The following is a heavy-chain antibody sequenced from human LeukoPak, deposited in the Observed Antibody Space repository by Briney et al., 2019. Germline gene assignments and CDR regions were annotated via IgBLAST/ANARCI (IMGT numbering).Heavy chain of an antibody. CDR1: GGSISSGGYY. Sequence: SQTLSLTCTVSGGSISSGGYYWSWLRQHSGKGLEWIRYIYYSGSTYYNPSLKSRVTISVDTSKNQFSLKLSSVTAADTAVYYCARDHGVSRFDYWGQGTLVTVSS. CDR3: ARDHGVSRFDY. J-gene: IGHJ4*02. V-gene: IGHV4-31*03. D-gene: IGHD4-17*01. CDR2: IYYSGST.